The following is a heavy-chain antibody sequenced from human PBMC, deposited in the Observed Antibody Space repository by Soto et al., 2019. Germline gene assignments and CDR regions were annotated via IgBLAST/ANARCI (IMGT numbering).Heavy chain of an antibody. Sequence: ASVKVSCKVSGYTLTELSVHWVRQAPGKGLEWMGGFDPEDGETIYAQKFQGRVTMTEDTSTDTAYMELSSLRSEDTAVYYCATQLSWQQLVPDYWGQGTLVTVSS. V-gene: IGHV1-24*01. J-gene: IGHJ4*02. CDR1: GYTLTELS. CDR2: FDPEDGET. CDR3: ATQLSWQQLVPDY. D-gene: IGHD6-13*01.